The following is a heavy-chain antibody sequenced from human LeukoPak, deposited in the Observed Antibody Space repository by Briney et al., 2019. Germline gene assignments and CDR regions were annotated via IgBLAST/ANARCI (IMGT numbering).Heavy chain of an antibody. J-gene: IGHJ6*02. CDR1: GGSFSGYY. V-gene: IGHV4-59*08. CDR2: IYYSGSP. D-gene: IGHD6-19*01. CDR3: ARSIAVAGIVSDYYYYGMDV. Sequence: PSETLPLTRAVYGGSFSGYYWSWIRQPPGKGLEWIGYIYYSGSPNYYASLKSRVTISIHTSKKQFSLKLSSVTAADTAVYYCARSIAVAGIVSDYYYYGMDVWGQGTTVTVSS.